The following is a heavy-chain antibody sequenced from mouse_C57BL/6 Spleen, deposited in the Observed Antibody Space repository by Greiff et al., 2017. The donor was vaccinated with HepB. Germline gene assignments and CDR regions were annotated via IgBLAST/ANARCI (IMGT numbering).Heavy chain of an antibody. J-gene: IGHJ1*03. CDR1: GYTFTSYW. Sequence: QVQLQQPGAELVRPGSSVKLSCKASGYTFTSYWMHWVKQRPIQGLEWIGNIDPSDSETHYNQKFKDKATLTVDKSSSTAYMQLSSLTSEDSAVYYCARRDSFYWYFDVWGTGTTVTVSS. D-gene: IGHD2-12*01. CDR2: IDPSDSET. CDR3: ARRDSFYWYFDV. V-gene: IGHV1-52*01.